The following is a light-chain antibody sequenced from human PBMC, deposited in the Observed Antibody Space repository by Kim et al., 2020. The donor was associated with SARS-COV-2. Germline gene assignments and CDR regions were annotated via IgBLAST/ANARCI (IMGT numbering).Light chain of an antibody. J-gene: IGKJ1*01. Sequence: PGDRVTLSSRARQSFSRNYLAGYQHKPGQAHRLRVYGASSRAAGIPDRFSGSGSGTDFTLTISSLFPEDFAVYYCHQYGGSPGTFGQGTKVDIK. V-gene: IGKV3-20*01. CDR2: GAS. CDR3: HQYGGSPGT. CDR1: QSFSRNY.